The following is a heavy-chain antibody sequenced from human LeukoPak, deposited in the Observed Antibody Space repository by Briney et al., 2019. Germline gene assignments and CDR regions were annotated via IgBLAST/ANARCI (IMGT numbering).Heavy chain of an antibody. CDR3: ARCAVAAAGDY. J-gene: IGHJ4*02. V-gene: IGHV3-7*01. D-gene: IGHD6-13*01. CDR2: IKPDGSGK. CDR1: GLTFSSYW. Sequence: GGSLRLSCAASGLTFSSYWMSWVRQAPGKGPEWVANIKPDGSGKYYVDSAKGRFTISRDNAENSLFLHMNSLRAEDTAVYYCARCAVAAAGDYWGRGTLVTVSS.